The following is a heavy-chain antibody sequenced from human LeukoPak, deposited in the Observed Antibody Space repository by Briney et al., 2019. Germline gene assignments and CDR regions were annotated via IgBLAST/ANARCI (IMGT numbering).Heavy chain of an antibody. Sequence: ASVKVSCKASGYTFTGYYMHWVRQAPGQGPEWMGWINPNSGGTNYAQKFQGRVTMTRDTSISTAYMELSRLISDDTAVYYCARGILIEYQLLLFWFDPWGQGTLVTVSS. V-gene: IGHV1-2*02. CDR2: INPNSGGT. J-gene: IGHJ5*02. CDR3: ARGILIEYQLLLFWFDP. CDR1: GYTFTGYY. D-gene: IGHD2-2*01.